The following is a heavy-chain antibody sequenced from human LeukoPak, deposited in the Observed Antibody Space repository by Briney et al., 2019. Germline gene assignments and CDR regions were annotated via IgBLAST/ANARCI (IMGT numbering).Heavy chain of an antibody. CDR1: GRSFSGYY. D-gene: IGHD2-2*01. V-gene: IGHV4-34*01. CDR3: ARVVGSY. Sequence: PSETLSLTCAVYGRSFSGYYWSWTRQPPGKGLEWIGEINHSGSTNYNPSLKSRVTISVDTSKNQFSLKLSSVTAADTAVYYCARVVGSYWGQGTLVTVSS. J-gene: IGHJ4*02. CDR2: INHSGST.